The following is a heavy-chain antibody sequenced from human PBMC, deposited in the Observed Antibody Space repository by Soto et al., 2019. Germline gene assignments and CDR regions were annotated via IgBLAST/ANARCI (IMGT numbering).Heavy chain of an antibody. CDR1: GFTFTDYA. V-gene: IGHV3-23*01. CDR3: ARNSGTAVTTSRVFHY. D-gene: IGHD4-17*01. J-gene: IGHJ4*02. CDR2: VSGSGDSA. Sequence: EVQLLESGGGLVQPGGSLRLSCVASGFTFTDYAMSWVRQAPGKGLEWVSGVSGSGDSAYYADSVKGRFTISRDNSRTTLYLQMNSLRAEDTAVYYCARNSGTAVTTSRVFHYWGQGTLVTVSS.